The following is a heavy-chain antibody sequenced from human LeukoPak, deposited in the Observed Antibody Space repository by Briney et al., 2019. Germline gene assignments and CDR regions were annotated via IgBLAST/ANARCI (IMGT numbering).Heavy chain of an antibody. CDR1: GGSVSSGSYY. V-gene: IGHV4-61*01. CDR3: AREGRRRGYSYGYDAFDI. D-gene: IGHD5-18*01. Sequence: SETLSLTCTVSGGSVSSGSYYWSWIRQPPGKGLEWIGYIYYSGSTNYNPSLKSRVTISVDTSKNQFSLKLSSVTAADTAVYYCAREGRRRGYSYGYDAFDIWGQGTMVTVSS. CDR2: IYYSGST. J-gene: IGHJ3*02.